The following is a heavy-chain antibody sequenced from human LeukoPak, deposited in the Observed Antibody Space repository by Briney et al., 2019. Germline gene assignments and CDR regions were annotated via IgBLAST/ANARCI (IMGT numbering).Heavy chain of an antibody. CDR3: YSKGRLGWRVVNWFDP. J-gene: IGHJ5*02. CDR2: ITLYNGNT. Sequence: ASVKVSCTASGYTFTYCSLHWLQQAPGQGLERMRWITLYNGNTNYAKKFQGRVTITRDMSLRTAYIELSSLRFRDAILTGYYSKGRLGWRVVNWFDPWGQGTLVTVSS. V-gene: IGHV1-68*01. CDR1: GYTFTYCS. D-gene: IGHD3-9*01.